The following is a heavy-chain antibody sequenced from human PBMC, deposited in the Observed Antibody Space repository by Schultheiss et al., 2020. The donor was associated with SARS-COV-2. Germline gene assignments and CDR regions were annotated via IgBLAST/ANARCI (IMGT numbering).Heavy chain of an antibody. J-gene: IGHJ4*02. CDR1: RGSISGYY. CDR3: ARATPYGDYGY. D-gene: IGHD4-17*01. V-gene: IGHV4-59*01. Sequence: SETLSLTCTVSRGSISGYYWSWIRQTPGKGLEWIGYIYYSGSTNYNPSLRNRVTISADTSANQFSLKLRSLTAADTAVYYCARATPYGDYGYWGQGTLVTVSS. CDR2: IYYSGST.